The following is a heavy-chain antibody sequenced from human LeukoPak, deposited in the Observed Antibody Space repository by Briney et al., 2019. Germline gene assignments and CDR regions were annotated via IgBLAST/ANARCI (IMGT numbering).Heavy chain of an antibody. V-gene: IGHV3-21*01. J-gene: IGHJ4*02. CDR1: GFTFSSYS. CDR3: ASGLGGGREDY. D-gene: IGHD3-16*01. CDR2: ISSSSSYI. Sequence: GGSLRLSCAASGFTFSSYSMNWVRQAPGKGLEWVSSISSSSSYIYYADSVKGRFTISRDNAKNSLYLQMNSLRGEDTAVYYCASGLGGGREDYWGQGTLVTVSS.